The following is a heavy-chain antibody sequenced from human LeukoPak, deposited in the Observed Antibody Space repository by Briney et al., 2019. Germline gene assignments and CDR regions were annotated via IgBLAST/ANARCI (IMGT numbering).Heavy chain of an antibody. J-gene: IGHJ5*02. Sequence: PSETLSLTCTVSGGSISSYYWSWIRQPPGKGLEWIGYIYYSGSTNYNPSLKSRVTISVDTSKNQFSLKLSSVTAADTAVYYCARRRPYGENWFDPWGQGTLVTVSS. V-gene: IGHV4-59*01. CDR1: GGSISSYY. CDR2: IYYSGST. D-gene: IGHD4-17*01. CDR3: ARRRPYGENWFDP.